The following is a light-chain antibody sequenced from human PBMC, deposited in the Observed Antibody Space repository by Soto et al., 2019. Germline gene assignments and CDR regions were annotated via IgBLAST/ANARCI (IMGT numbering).Light chain of an antibody. CDR3: LQVSTFPRT. Sequence: ITQSPSSLSASVGDRVTITCRASQVIGVRLALFQQKPWKAPQLLIQSASSLQGGFPSRFSGSGSGTDFVLSINSLQPEDFASYYCLQVSTFPRTFGQGTKVDIK. CDR2: SAS. CDR1: QVIGVR. J-gene: IGKJ1*01. V-gene: IGKV1-12*01.